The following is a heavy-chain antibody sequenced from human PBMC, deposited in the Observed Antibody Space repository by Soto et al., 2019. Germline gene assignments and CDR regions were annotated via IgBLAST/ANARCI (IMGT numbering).Heavy chain of an antibody. V-gene: IGHV3-23*01. D-gene: IGHD3-10*01. CDR1: GFTFSSYA. J-gene: IGHJ4*02. CDR3: AKGTYYYGSAPYYFDY. CDR2: ISDGGGST. Sequence: GGSLRLSCAASGFTFSSYAMSWVRQAPGKGLEWVSGISDGGGSTYYADSVKGRFTISRDNSKNTLYLQMNSLRAEDTAVYYCAKGTYYYGSAPYYFDYWGQGTRVTVS.